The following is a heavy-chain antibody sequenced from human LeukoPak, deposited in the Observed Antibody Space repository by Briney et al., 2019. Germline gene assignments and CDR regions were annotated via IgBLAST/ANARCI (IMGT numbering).Heavy chain of an antibody. J-gene: IGHJ5*02. CDR2: MDKETNLYAT. V-gene: IGHV3-73*01. D-gene: IGHD1-26*01. CDR1: GFTFSDSA. CDR3: TRDSGTYNWFDP. Sequence: GGSLRLSCVASGFTFSDSAIHWVRQSSGKGLEWIGHMDKETNLYATALAASVKVRFTVSRDDSKNTAYLHMNSLKTEDTALYYCTRDSGTYNWFDPWGQGTLVTVSS.